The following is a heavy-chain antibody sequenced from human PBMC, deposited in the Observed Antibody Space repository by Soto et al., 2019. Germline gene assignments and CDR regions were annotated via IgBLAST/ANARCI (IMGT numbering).Heavy chain of an antibody. J-gene: IGHJ4*02. CDR3: VREAGRGSGGVQELDY. D-gene: IGHD1-26*01. V-gene: IGHV3-53*01. CDR2: IYSGGST. CDR1: VFTVSSNY. Sequence: GGSLRLSCAASVFTVSSNYMSLVRQGPGKGLEWVSVIYSGGSTYYADSVKGRFTISREDAKNSLHLEVNSLRVEDTAIYYCVREAGRGSGGVQELDYWGQGTMVTVSS.